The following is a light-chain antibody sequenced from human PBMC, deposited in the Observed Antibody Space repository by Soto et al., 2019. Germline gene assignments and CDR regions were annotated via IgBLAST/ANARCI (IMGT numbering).Light chain of an antibody. CDR2: STS. CDR3: QQSDRIPIT. Sequence: DIQMTQSPSSLSASVGDRVTITCRASQNINSDLNWYQQKPGKAPKLLMYSTSSLRSGVPSRFSGSGSGTDFNLTISTLQPEDFATYYCQQSDRIPITFGQGTRL. J-gene: IGKJ5*01. V-gene: IGKV1-39*01. CDR1: QNINSD.